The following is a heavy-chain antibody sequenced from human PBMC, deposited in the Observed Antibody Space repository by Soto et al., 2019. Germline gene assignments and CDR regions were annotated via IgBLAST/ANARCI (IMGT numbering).Heavy chain of an antibody. CDR1: GGSISSSSYY. CDR3: ATYSPLLTHDAFDI. V-gene: IGHV4-39*01. Sequence: QLQLQESGPGLVKPSETLSLTCTVSGGSISSSSYYWGWIRQPPGKGLGWIGSIYYSGSTYYNPSLKSRVTISVDTSKNQFSLKLSSVTAADTAVYYCATYSPLLTHDAFDIWGQGTMVTVSS. D-gene: IGHD3-9*01. CDR2: IYYSGST. J-gene: IGHJ3*02.